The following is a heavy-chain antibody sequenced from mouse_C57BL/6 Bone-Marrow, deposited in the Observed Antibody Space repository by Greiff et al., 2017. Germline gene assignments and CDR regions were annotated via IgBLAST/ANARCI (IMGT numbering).Heavy chain of an antibody. CDR1: GFNIKNTY. CDR3: ARNYGSSLDYAMYY. CDR2: IDPANGNT. Sequence: EVQLKQSVAELVRPGASVKLSCTASGFNIKNTYMHWVKQRPEQGLEWIGRIDPANGNTKYAPKFQGKATITADTSSHTAYLQLSSLPSEDTAIYDCARNYGSSLDYAMYYWGQGTSVTVSS. D-gene: IGHD1-1*01. J-gene: IGHJ4*01. V-gene: IGHV14-3*01.